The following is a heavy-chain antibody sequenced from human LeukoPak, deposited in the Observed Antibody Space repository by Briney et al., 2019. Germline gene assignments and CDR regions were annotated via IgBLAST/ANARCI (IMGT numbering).Heavy chain of an antibody. CDR3: ATYYYGSGSPPDAFDI. V-gene: IGHV3-33*01. CDR2: IWYDGSNK. D-gene: IGHD3-10*01. Sequence: PGRSLRLSCAASGFTFSSYGMHWVRQAPGEGLEWVAVIWYDGSNKYYADSVKGRFTISRDNSKNTLYLQMNSLRAEDTAVYYCATYYYGSGSPPDAFDIWGQGTMVTVSS. J-gene: IGHJ3*02. CDR1: GFTFSSYG.